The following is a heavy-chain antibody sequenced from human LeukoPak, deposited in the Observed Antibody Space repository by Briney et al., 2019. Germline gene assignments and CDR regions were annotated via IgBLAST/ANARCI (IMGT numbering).Heavy chain of an antibody. Sequence: SVKVSCKASGGTFSSYAISWVRQAPGQGLEWMGGIIPIFGTANYAQKFQGRVTITADESTSTAYMELSSLRSEDTAVYYCARLERYSGYDWDFGGAFDIWGQGTMVTVSS. J-gene: IGHJ3*02. D-gene: IGHD5-12*01. CDR3: ARLERYSGYDWDFGGAFDI. CDR1: GGTFSSYA. V-gene: IGHV1-69*13. CDR2: IIPIFGTA.